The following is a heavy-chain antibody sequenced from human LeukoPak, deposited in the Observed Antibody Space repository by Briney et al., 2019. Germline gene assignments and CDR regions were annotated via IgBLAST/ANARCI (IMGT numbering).Heavy chain of an antibody. CDR2: IYYSGST. CDR3: ARGRIRAYSSSNRFDY. V-gene: IGHV4-59*01. J-gene: IGHJ4*02. CDR1: GGSISHYY. Sequence: SETLSLTCTVSGGSISHYYWSWIRQPPGKGLEWIGYIYYSGSTNYNPSLKSRVTISVDTSKNQFSLKLSSVIAADTAVYYCARGRIRAYSSSNRFDYWGQGTLVTVSS. D-gene: IGHD6-13*01.